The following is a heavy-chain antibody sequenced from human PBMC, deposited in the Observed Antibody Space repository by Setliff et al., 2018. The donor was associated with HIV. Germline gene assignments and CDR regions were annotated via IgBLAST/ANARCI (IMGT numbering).Heavy chain of an antibody. CDR2: ISPNNGAA. D-gene: IGHD2-21*01. V-gene: IGHV1-2*06. J-gene: IGHJ3*01. CDR3: ARPCVFDSFDV. CDR1: GYMILGYK. Sequence: GASVKVSCKAIGYMILGYKMNWVRQAPGQGLEWIGRISPNNGAAEYAPKYQRRVSMTLDKSISTAYLEIPRLTSDDAAVYFCARPCVFDSFDVWGQGTKVTVSS.